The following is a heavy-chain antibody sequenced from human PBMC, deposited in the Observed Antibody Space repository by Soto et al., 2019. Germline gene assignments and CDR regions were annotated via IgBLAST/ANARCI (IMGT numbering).Heavy chain of an antibody. CDR2: FDPEDGET. V-gene: IGHV1-24*01. Sequence: ASVKVSCKVSGYTLTELSMHWVRQAPGKGLEWMGGFDPEDGETIYAQKFQGRVTMTEDTSTDTAYMELSSLKTEDTAVYYCTTDSLFTMILVRFDFWGHGTLVTVSS. CDR1: GYTLTELS. J-gene: IGHJ4*01. D-gene: IGHD3-22*01. CDR3: TTDSLFTMILVRFDF.